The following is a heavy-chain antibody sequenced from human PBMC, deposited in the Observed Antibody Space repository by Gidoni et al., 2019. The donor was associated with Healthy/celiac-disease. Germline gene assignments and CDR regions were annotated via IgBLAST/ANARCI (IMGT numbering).Heavy chain of an antibody. V-gene: IGHV3-7*02. CDR2: IKRDGSEK. J-gene: IGHJ4*02. D-gene: IGHD6-19*01. Sequence: GGLVQPGESLRLSCAASGFTFSSYWMSWVLQAPGKGLEWVANIKRDGSEKYYVDSVKGRYTTSRDHAKNPLSLQMTILRAEDTAVFYCAAYSTAVAGRVIFDYWGQGTLVTVSS. CDR1: GFTFSSYW. CDR3: AAYSTAVAGRVIFDY.